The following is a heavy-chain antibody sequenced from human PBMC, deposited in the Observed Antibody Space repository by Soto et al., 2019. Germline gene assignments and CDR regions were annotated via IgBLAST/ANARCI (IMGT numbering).Heavy chain of an antibody. D-gene: IGHD2-2*01. CDR3: ARVFFSASDYYYYYYMDV. CDR2: IKQDGSEK. Sequence: GGSLRLSCAASGFTFSSYWMSWVRQAPGKGLEWVANIKQDGSEKYYVDSVKGRFTISRDNAKNSLYLQMNSLRAEDTAVYYCARVFFSASDYYYYYYMDVWGKGTTVTVSS. CDR1: GFTFSSYW. J-gene: IGHJ6*03. V-gene: IGHV3-7*01.